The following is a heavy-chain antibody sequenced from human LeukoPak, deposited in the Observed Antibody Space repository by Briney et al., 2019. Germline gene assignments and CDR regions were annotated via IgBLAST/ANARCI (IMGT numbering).Heavy chain of an antibody. CDR3: ARHFPYCGGDCPYYYMDV. D-gene: IGHD2-21*02. CDR2: IYSSETT. Sequence: SETLSLTCSVSGASISSDYWSWIRQPPGKGLEWIGNIYSSETTKYNPSLGSRATISGDTSKNQFSLKLSSVTAADTAVYYCARHFPYCGGDCPYYYMDVWGKGTTVTVS. CDR1: GASISSDY. V-gene: IGHV4-4*09. J-gene: IGHJ6*03.